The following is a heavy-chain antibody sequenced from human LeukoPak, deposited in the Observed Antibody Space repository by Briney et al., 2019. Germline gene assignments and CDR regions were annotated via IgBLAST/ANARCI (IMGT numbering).Heavy chain of an antibody. CDR1: GGTFSSYA. CDR2: IIPIFGTA. J-gene: IGHJ1*01. Sequence: ASVKVSCKASGGTFSSYAISWVRQAPEQGLEWMGGIIPIFGTANYAQKFQGRVTITTDESTSTAYMELSSLRSEDTAVYYCARGAAEYFQHWGQGTLVTVSS. CDR3: ARGAAEYFQH. D-gene: IGHD2-15*01. V-gene: IGHV1-69*05.